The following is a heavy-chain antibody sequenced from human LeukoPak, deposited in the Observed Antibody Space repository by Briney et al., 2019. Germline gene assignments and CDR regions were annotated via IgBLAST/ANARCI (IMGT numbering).Heavy chain of an antibody. Sequence: ASVKVSCKASGYTFTGYYMHWVRQAPGQGVEWMGWINPNSGGTNYAQKFQGRVTMTRDTSISTAYMELSRLRSDDTAVYYCARDSEPPYSGWWDYYYYYMDVWGKGTTVTVSS. CDR1: GYTFTGYY. CDR3: ARDSEPPYSGWWDYYYYYMDV. CDR2: INPNSGGT. J-gene: IGHJ6*03. D-gene: IGHD6-19*01. V-gene: IGHV1-2*02.